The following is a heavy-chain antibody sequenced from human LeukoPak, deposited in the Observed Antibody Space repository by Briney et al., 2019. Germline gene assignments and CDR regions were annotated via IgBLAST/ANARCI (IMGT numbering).Heavy chain of an antibody. CDR2: ISGSGGST. CDR1: GFTFSSYA. V-gene: IGHV3-23*01. D-gene: IGHD1-26*01. J-gene: IGHJ4*02. CDR3: ARSYSGSYWQYYFDY. Sequence: AGGSLRLSCAASGFTFSSYAMSWVRQAPGKGLEWVSAISGSGGSTYYADSVKGRFTISRDNSKNTLYLQMNSLRAEDTAVYYCARSYSGSYWQYYFDYWGQGTLVTVPS.